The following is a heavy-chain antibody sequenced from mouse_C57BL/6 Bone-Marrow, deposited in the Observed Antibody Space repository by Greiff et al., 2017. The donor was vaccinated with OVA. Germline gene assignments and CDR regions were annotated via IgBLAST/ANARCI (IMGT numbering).Heavy chain of an antibody. Sequence: EVKLQESGAELVRPGASVKLSCTASGFNIKDDYMHWVKQRPEQGLEWIGWIDPENGDTEYASKFQGKATITADTSSNTAYLQLSSLTSEDTAVYYCTTTVVATRYFDVWGTGTTVTVSS. CDR1: GFNIKDDY. J-gene: IGHJ1*03. D-gene: IGHD1-1*01. V-gene: IGHV14-4*01. CDR3: TTTVVATRYFDV. CDR2: IDPENGDT.